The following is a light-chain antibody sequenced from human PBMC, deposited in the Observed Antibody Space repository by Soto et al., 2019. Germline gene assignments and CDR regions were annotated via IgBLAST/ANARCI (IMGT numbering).Light chain of an antibody. V-gene: IGLV2-8*01. J-gene: IGLJ2*01. CDR1: SSDVGGYNY. CDR3: SSYAVNNNLGV. Sequence: QSALTQPPSASGSPGQSVTISCTGTSSDVGGYNYVSWYQQHPGKAPKLMIYDVSKRPSGVPDRFSGSKSGNTASLTVSGLRAEDEADYYCSSYAVNNNLGVFGGGTKLTVL. CDR2: DVS.